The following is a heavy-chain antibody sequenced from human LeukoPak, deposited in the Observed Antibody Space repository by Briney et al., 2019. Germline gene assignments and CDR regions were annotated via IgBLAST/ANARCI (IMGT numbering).Heavy chain of an antibody. CDR2: IHHSGYS. CDR3: TRGHWGLQS. Sequence: PETLSLTCTVSGASVTDYYWSWIRQSPGKGLEWISYIHHSGYSDYNPSLRSRVTTSLDTSKNQFSLNLISVTAADTAVYYCTRGHWGLQSWSQGTLVTVSS. V-gene: IGHV4-59*02. J-gene: IGHJ5*02. D-gene: IGHD7-27*01. CDR1: GASVTDYY.